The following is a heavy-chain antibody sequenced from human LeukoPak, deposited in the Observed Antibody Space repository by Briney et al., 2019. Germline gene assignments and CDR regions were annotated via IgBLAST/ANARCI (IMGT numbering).Heavy chain of an antibody. J-gene: IGHJ6*02. CDR2: IWYDGSNK. CDR3: AREPIVVVPAAIFHYYYGMDV. V-gene: IGHV3-33*01. Sequence: SGGSLRLSCAASGFTFSSYGMHWVRQAPGKGLEWVAVIWYDGSNKYYADSVKGRFTISRDNSKNTLYLQMNSLRTEDTAVYYCAREPIVVVPAAIFHYYYGMDVWGQGTTVTVSS. D-gene: IGHD2-2*01. CDR1: GFTFSSYG.